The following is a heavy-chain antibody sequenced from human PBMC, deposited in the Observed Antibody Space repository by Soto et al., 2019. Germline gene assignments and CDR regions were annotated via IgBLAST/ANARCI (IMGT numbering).Heavy chain of an antibody. CDR1: GFTFSSYW. CDR2: IKQDGSEK. J-gene: IGHJ4*02. V-gene: IGHV3-7*03. Sequence: WGSLRLSCAASGFTFSSYWMSWFRQAPGKGLEWVANIKQDGSEKYYVDSVKGRFTISRDNAKNSLYLQMNSLRAEDTAVYYCARDIVVVPAAIGWFDYWGQGTLVTVSS. D-gene: IGHD2-2*02. CDR3: ARDIVVVPAAIGWFDY.